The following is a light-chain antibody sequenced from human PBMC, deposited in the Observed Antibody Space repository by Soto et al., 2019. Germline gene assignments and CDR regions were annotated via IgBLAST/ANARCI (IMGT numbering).Light chain of an antibody. V-gene: IGLV2-23*01. CDR3: CSYAGSSTYV. J-gene: IGLJ1*01. CDR2: END. Sequence: QSALTQPASVSGSPGQSITISCTGTSNDVGTYNLVSWYQQRPGKGPTLVIFENDQRPSGVSFRFSGSKSGNTASLTISGLQAEDEADYYCCSYAGSSTYVFGTGIKLTVL. CDR1: SNDVGTYNL.